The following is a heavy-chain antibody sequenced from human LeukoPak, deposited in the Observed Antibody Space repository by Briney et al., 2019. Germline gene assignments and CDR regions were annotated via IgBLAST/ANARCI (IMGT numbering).Heavy chain of an antibody. V-gene: IGHV3-9*01. CDR1: GFTFDDYA. CDR3: AKDSYTSYRGYYGMDV. CDR2: ISWNSGSI. J-gene: IGHJ6*02. Sequence: GGSLRLSCAASGFTFDDYAMHWVRHAPGKDLEWVSGISWNSGSIGYADSVKGRFTISRDNAKNSLYLQMNSLRAEDTALYYCAKDSYTSYRGYYGMDVWGQGTLVTVSS. D-gene: IGHD2-2*01.